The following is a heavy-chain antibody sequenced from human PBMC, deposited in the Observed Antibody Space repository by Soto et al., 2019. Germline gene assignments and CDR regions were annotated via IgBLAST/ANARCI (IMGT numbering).Heavy chain of an antibody. CDR2: IYYSGST. Sequence: SETLSLTCTVSGGSISSGGYYWSWIRQHPGKGLEWIGYIYYSGSTYYNPSLKSRVTISVGTSKNQFSLNLSSVTAADAAVYYCARLYYYGSGSYYHFDYWGQGTLVTVSS. J-gene: IGHJ4*02. V-gene: IGHV4-31*03. D-gene: IGHD3-10*01. CDR1: GGSISSGGYY. CDR3: ARLYYYGSGSYYHFDY.